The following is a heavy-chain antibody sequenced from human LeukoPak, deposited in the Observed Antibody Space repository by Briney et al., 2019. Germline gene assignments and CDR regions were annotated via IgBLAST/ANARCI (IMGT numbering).Heavy chain of an antibody. V-gene: IGHV4-38-2*02. CDR2: IYHSGST. J-gene: IGHJ5*02. Sequence: PSETLSLTCTVSGYSISSGYYWGWIRQPPGKGLEWIGSIYHSGSTYYNPSLKSRVTISVDTSKNQFSLKLSSVTAADTAVYYCARRVSYYDSSGYYYIRSGRIGTWFDPWGQGTLVTVSS. CDR3: ARRVSYYDSSGYYYIRSGRIGTWFDP. CDR1: GYSISSGYY. D-gene: IGHD3-22*01.